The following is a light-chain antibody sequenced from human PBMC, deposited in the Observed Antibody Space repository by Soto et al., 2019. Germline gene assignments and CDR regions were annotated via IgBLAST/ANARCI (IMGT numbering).Light chain of an antibody. Sequence: VLTQSPGILSLSPGDRATLSCRSSQRVSGSSLAWYQQKPGQAPRVLFYGATTRATGVPDRFSANGSWADFTHTISRLEPGDFGVYHCQQYGNSPSFGPGTKREIK. V-gene: IGKV3-20*01. CDR3: QQYGNSPS. J-gene: IGKJ2*01. CDR2: GAT. CDR1: QRVSGSS.